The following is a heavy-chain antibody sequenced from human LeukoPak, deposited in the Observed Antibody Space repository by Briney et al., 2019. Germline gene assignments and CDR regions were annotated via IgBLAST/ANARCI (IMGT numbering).Heavy chain of an antibody. V-gene: IGHV4-59*08. D-gene: IGHD2/OR15-2a*01. J-gene: IGHJ4*02. CDR2: ISYSGST. CDR1: GGSITYYY. CDR3: VRHAARTTYDY. Sequence: PSETLSLTCTVSGGSITYYYWSWIRQPPGKGLEWIGYISYSGSTDYNSSLESRVTMSVDTSKNQSSLTLSSVTAADTAVYYCVRHAARTTYDYWGQGTLVTVSS.